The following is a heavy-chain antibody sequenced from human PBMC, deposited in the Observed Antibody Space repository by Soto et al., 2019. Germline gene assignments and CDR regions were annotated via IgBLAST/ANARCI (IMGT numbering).Heavy chain of an antibody. CDR1: GFTFSSYS. V-gene: IGHV3-21*06. Sequence: GGSLRLSCAASGFTFSSYSMNWVRQAPGKGLEWVSSISSSSSYIYYGDSMKGRFTISRDNAKNSLYLEMNSLRAEDTAVYYCARESEDLTSNFDYWGQGTLVTVSS. CDR2: ISSSSSYI. CDR3: ARESEDLTSNFDY. J-gene: IGHJ4*02.